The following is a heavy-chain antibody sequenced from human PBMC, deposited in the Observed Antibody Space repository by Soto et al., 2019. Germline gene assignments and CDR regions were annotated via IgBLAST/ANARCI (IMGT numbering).Heavy chain of an antibody. D-gene: IGHD3-10*01. CDR2: IYYSGST. V-gene: IGHV4-30-4*01. CDR3: ARIEFALAGWFGP. Sequence: SETLSLTCTVSGGSISSGDYYWSWIRQPPGKGLEWIGYIYYSGSTYYNPSLKSRVTISVDTSKNQFSLKLSSVTAADTAVYYCARIEFALAGWFGPWGQGTLVTVSS. J-gene: IGHJ5*02. CDR1: GGSISSGDYY.